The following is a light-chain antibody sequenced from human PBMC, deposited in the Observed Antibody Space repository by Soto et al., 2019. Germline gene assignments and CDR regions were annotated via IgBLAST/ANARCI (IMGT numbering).Light chain of an antibody. V-gene: IGKV1-39*01. CDR2: AAS. CDR3: QQGNSAPLT. J-gene: IGKJ4*01. CDR1: QTISRN. Sequence: DIQMTQSPSSLSASVGDRVTITCRASQTISRNLSWYQQKPGKAPDLLIFAASNLQSGVPSRFSGSGSGADFTLTISSLPPEDFATYYCQQGNSAPLTFGGGTKVEIK.